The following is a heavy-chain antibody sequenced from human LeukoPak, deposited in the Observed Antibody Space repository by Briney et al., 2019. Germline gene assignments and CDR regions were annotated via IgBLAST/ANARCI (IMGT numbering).Heavy chain of an antibody. CDR3: ARADYYGSGNYYTSDY. Sequence: PGGSLRLSCAASGFTFSSYSMNWVRQAPGKGLEWVSYIRSSSSTMYYADSVKGRFTISRDNAKNSLFLQMNSLRAEDTAVYYCARADYYGSGNYYTSDYWGQGTLVNVSS. J-gene: IGHJ4*02. CDR2: IRSSSSTM. D-gene: IGHD3-10*01. V-gene: IGHV3-48*01. CDR1: GFTFSSYS.